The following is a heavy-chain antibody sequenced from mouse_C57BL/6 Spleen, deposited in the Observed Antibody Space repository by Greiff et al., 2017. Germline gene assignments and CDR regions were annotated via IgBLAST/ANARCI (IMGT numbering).Heavy chain of an antibody. V-gene: IGHV1-50*01. Sequence: VQLQQPGAELVKPGASVKLSCKASGYTFTSYWMQWVKQRPGQGLEWIGEIDPSDSYTNYNQKFKGKATLTVDTSSSTAYMQLSSLTSEDSAVYYYARRDGSSYLYYFDYWGQATTLTVSS. D-gene: IGHD1-1*01. J-gene: IGHJ2*01. CDR3: ARRDGSSYLYYFDY. CDR2: IDPSDSYT. CDR1: GYTFTSYW.